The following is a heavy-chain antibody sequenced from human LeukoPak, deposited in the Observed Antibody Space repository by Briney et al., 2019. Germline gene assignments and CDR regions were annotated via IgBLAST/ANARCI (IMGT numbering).Heavy chain of an antibody. V-gene: IGHV1-8*01. J-gene: IGHJ6*02. CDR1: GYTFTSYD. CDR2: MNPNSGNT. CDR3: ARWRSGRYLSYYGMDV. D-gene: IGHD6-19*01. Sequence: ASVKVSCKASGYTFTSYDINWVRQATGQGLEWMGWMNPNSGNTGYAQKFQGRVTMTRNTSISTAYMELSSLRSEDTAVYYCARWRSGRYLSYYGMDVWGQGTTVTVSS.